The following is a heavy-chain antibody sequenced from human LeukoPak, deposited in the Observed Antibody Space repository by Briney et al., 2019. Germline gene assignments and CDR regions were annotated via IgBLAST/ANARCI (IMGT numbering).Heavy chain of an antibody. CDR1: GFTFSSYW. J-gene: IGHJ2*01. D-gene: IGHD3-9*01. CDR2: IWYDGSNK. Sequence: QPGGSLRLSCAASGFTFSSYWMSWVRQAPGKGLEWVAVIWYDGSNKYYADSVKGRFTISRDNSKNTLYLQMNSLRAEDTAVYYCAGSYYDILTGYTPYWYFDLWGRGTLVTVSS. V-gene: IGHV3-33*08. CDR3: AGSYYDILTGYTPYWYFDL.